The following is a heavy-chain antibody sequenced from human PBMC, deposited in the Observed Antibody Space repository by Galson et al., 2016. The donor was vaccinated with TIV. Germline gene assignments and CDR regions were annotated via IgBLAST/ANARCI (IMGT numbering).Heavy chain of an antibody. J-gene: IGHJ4*02. D-gene: IGHD2-21*02. CDR3: ARVRSCGGDCYYFDY. CDR1: GFTFSNYG. CDR2: IWYDGNAK. V-gene: IGHV3-33*07. Sequence: SLRLSCATSGFTFSNYGMYWVRQAPGKGLEWVALIWYDGNAKFYADSVKGRFTISRDNAKNSLYLQMNSLRAEDTALYHCARVRSCGGDCYYFDYWGQGSLVTVSS.